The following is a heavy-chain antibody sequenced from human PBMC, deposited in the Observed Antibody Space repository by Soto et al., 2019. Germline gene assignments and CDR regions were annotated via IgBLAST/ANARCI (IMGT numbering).Heavy chain of an antibody. D-gene: IGHD6-19*01. V-gene: IGHV3-23*01. CDR2: ITGRGDSA. CDR1: GFTFRTYA. Sequence: EVQLLESGGGLVQPGESLRLSCAASGFTFRTYAMSWVRQAPGKGLEWVAAITGRGDSAYYAASVKGRFTIPRDNSKNTLFVEMNSLRADDTAIYYCTKDYGAVADFWGQGTLITVSS. J-gene: IGHJ4*02. CDR3: TKDYGAVADF.